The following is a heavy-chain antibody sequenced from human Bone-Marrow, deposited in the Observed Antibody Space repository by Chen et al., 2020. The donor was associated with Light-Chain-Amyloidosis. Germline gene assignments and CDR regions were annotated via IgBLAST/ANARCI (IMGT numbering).Heavy chain of an antibody. CDR1: GASIICSEHY. Sequence: LQLQESGPGLVAPSQTLSLTCTVSGASIICSEHYWGWMRQAPGKGLEWIGSIFRGDITYYTSSLKSRVTLSVDTSNNHISLRLRSVTAGDTAIYYCARGPSEVEWGVVKSAFAFDFWGQGTMVTVSS. D-gene: IGHD2-21*01. V-gene: IGHV4-39*07. J-gene: IGHJ3*01. CDR2: IFRGDIT. CDR3: ARGPSEVEWGVVKSAFAFDF.